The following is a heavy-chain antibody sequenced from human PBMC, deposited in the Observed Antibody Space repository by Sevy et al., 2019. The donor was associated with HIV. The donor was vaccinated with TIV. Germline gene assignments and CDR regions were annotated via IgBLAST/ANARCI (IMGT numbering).Heavy chain of an antibody. V-gene: IGHV1-2*02. J-gene: IGHJ4*02. CDR2: INPNSGGT. Sequence: ASVKVSCKASGYTFTGYYMHWVRQAPGQGLEWMGWINPNSGGTNYAQTFQGRVTMTRDTSISTAYMELSRLRSDDTAVYYCARGGGIAAAASDYWGQGTLVTVSS. CDR1: GYTFTGYY. D-gene: IGHD6-13*01. CDR3: ARGGGIAAAASDY.